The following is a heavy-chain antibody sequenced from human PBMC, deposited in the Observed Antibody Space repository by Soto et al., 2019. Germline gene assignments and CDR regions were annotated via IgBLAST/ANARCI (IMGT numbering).Heavy chain of an antibody. CDR1: GGSVSSGDYY. Sequence: PSETLSLTCSVSGGSVSSGDYYWSWIRQPPGKGLEWIGYIYYSGTTYYNPSLRSRVTISVDTSKNQFSLRLTSVTAADTAVYYCARSVEPWGQGTLVTVSS. J-gene: IGHJ5*02. V-gene: IGHV4-31*03. CDR2: IYYSGTT. CDR3: ARSVEP.